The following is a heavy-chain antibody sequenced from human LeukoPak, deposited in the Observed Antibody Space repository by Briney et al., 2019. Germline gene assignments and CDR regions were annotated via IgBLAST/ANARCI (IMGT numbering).Heavy chain of an antibody. Sequence: GGSLRLSCEVSGFTFSSYWVTWVRQAPGKGLEWVANIKQDGSATYYVDSVKGRFIISRDNAKNALYPHMSSLRAEDTAVYYCARDAHYDFWSGYYSTWPLGYWGQGTLVTVSS. V-gene: IGHV3-7*01. CDR2: IKQDGSAT. D-gene: IGHD3-3*01. CDR3: ARDAHYDFWSGYYSTWPLGY. CDR1: GFTFSSYW. J-gene: IGHJ4*02.